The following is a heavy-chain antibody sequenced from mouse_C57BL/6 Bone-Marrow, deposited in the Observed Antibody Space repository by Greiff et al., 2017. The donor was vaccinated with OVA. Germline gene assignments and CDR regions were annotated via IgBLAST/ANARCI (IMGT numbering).Heavy chain of an antibody. J-gene: IGHJ2*01. CDR2: IHPNSGST. Sequence: QVQLKESGAELVKPGASVKLSCKASGYTFTSYWMHWVKQRPGQGLEWIGMIHPNSGSTNYNEKFKSKATLTVDKSSSTAYMQLSSLTSEDSAVYYCARVYGYRNYFDYWGQGTTLTVSS. D-gene: IGHD2-2*01. CDR1: GYTFTSYW. V-gene: IGHV1-64*01. CDR3: ARVYGYRNYFDY.